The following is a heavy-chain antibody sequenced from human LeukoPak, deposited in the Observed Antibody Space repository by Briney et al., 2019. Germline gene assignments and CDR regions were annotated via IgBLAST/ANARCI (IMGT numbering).Heavy chain of an antibody. D-gene: IGHD4-23*01. CDR1: GLTVSSNY. J-gene: IGHJ5*02. Sequence: GGSLRLSCAASGLTVSSNYMSWVRQAPGKGLEWVSVIYSGGSTYYADSVKGRFTISRDNSKNTLYLQMNSLRAEDTAVYYCARMFDYGGLRGWFDPWGQGTLVTVSS. CDR3: ARMFDYGGLRGWFDP. CDR2: IYSGGST. V-gene: IGHV3-53*01.